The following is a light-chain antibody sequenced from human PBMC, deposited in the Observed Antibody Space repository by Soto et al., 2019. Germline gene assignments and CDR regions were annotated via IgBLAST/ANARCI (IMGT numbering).Light chain of an antibody. CDR1: QSINNRY. Sequence: EIVLTQSPGTLSLSPGERATLSCRASQSINNRYLAWYQQKPGQAPRLLIYAASSRATGIPDRFRGSGSRTHFTLTISRLEPEDFAVYYCQQFGSSPGFTFGPGTKVDMK. CDR3: QQFGSSPGFT. J-gene: IGKJ3*01. CDR2: AAS. V-gene: IGKV3-20*01.